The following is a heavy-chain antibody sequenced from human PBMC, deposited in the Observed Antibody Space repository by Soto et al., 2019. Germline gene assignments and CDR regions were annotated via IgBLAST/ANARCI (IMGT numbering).Heavy chain of an antibody. CDR3: ARALYGDNFYY. J-gene: IGHJ4*02. CDR2: MNPNSGNT. CDR1: GYTFTRYD. V-gene: IGHV1-8*01. Sequence: QVQLVQSGAEVKKPGASVKVSCKASGYTFTRYDINWVLHATGQGLEWMGWMNPNSGNTGDAQKFQGRVTMTRNTCISPAYMQLSSLRSEYTDVDYCARALYGDNFYYSGEGTLVTVSS. D-gene: IGHD4-17*01.